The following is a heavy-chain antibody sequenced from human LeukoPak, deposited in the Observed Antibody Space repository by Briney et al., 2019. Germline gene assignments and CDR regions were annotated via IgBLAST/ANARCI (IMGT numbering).Heavy chain of an antibody. V-gene: IGHV1-2*02. CDR1: GYTFTDYY. Sequence: ASVKVSCKASGYTFTDYYMHWVRQAPGQGLEWMGWINPNSGGTNYAQKFQGRVTMTRDTSISTAYMELSRLRSDDRAVYYCARDRGRSGFLEWVTGAFDIWGQGTMVTVSS. D-gene: IGHD3-3*01. CDR3: ARDRGRSGFLEWVTGAFDI. J-gene: IGHJ3*02. CDR2: INPNSGGT.